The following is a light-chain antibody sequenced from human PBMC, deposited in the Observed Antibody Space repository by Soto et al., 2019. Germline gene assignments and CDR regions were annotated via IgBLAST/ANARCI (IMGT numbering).Light chain of an antibody. J-gene: IGLJ1*01. CDR3: NSYRTVSTYV. V-gene: IGLV2-14*01. CDR1: SSDIGGYNF. Sequence: QSALTQPASVSESPGQSITIACTGTSSDIGGYNFGSWYQQHPGKAPKLLIYDVGNRPSGVSNRFSGSKSGNTASLTISGLQAEDEAHYYCNSYRTVSTYVFGTGTKLTVL. CDR2: DVG.